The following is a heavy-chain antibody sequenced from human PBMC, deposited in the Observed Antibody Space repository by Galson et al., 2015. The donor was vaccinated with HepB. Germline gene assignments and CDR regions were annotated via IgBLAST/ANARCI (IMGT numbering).Heavy chain of an antibody. J-gene: IGHJ3*02. V-gene: IGHV3-23*01. CDR3: AKDSSLLWFGELSNPDAFDI. Sequence: LRLSCAASGFTFSSYAMSWVRQAPGKGLEWVSAISGSGGSTYYADSVKGRFTISRDNSKNTLYLQMNSLRAEDTAVYYCAKDSSLLWFGELSNPDAFDIWGQGTMVTVSS. CDR2: ISGSGGST. CDR1: GFTFSSYA. D-gene: IGHD3-10*01.